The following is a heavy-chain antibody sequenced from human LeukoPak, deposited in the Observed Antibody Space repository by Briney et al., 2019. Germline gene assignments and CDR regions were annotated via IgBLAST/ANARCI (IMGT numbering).Heavy chain of an antibody. Sequence: TSQTLSLTCTVSADSLSSGGHYWAWIRQLPGKGLESIGFIHHSGSSRHNPSLKDRVAISVDASRKQFALRLSSVTAADTAIYYCARGGNRLGGFYFDYWGQGIQVIVSS. V-gene: IGHV4-31*03. CDR2: IHHSGSS. D-gene: IGHD6-25*01. CDR3: ARGGNRLGGFYFDY. CDR1: ADSLSSGGHY. J-gene: IGHJ4*02.